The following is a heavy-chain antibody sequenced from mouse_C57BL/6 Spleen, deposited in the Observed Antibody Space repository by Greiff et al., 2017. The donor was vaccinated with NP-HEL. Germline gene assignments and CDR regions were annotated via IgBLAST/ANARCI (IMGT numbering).Heavy chain of an antibody. J-gene: IGHJ4*01. CDR2: IDPSDSET. V-gene: IGHV1-52*01. CDR1: GYTFTSYW. CDR3: ARSGNYYGSRSPMDY. Sequence: QVQLQQPGAELVRPGSSVKLSCKASGYTFTSYWMHWVKQRPIQGLEWIGNIDPSDSETHYNQKFKDKATLTVDKPSSTAYMQLSSLTSEDSAVYYCARSGNYYGSRSPMDYWGQGTSVTVSS. D-gene: IGHD1-1*01.